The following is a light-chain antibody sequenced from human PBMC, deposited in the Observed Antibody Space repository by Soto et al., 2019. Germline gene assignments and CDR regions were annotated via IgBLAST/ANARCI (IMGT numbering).Light chain of an antibody. CDR3: QKYDSIPLLA. CDR2: AAS. J-gene: IGKJ3*01. Sequence: DIQRTQSPSSLSASVGDRVTITCRASQGSSNYVAWYQQRPGKAPKLLIYAASTLQSEVPSRFSGSESGTDFTIYISGLQPEDAAPYFGQKYDSIPLLAFGPGTKVDI. CDR1: QGSSNY. V-gene: IGKV1-27*01.